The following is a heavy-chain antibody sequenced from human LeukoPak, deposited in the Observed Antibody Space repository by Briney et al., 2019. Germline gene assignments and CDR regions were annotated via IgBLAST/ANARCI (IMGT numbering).Heavy chain of an antibody. V-gene: IGHV3-74*01. J-gene: IGHJ4*02. Sequence: GGSLRLSCAASGFTFSSYWMHWVRQAPGKGLVWVSRINGDGSVTTYADSVKGRFTISRDNAKSTLYLQMNSLRAEDTAVYYCARLAYCSGGGCYYYFDYWGQGTLVTVSS. D-gene: IGHD2-15*01. CDR1: GFTFSSYW. CDR3: ARLAYCSGGGCYYYFDY. CDR2: INGDGSVT.